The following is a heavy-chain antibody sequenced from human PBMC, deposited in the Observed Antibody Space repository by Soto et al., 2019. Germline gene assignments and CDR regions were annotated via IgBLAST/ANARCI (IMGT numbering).Heavy chain of an antibody. D-gene: IGHD2-2*01. CDR3: ARDHCSSTSCFSRDYYYYMDV. Sequence: SETLSLTCTVSGGSISSYYWSWIRQPPGKGLEWIGYIYYSGSTNYNPSLKSRVTISVDTSKNQFSLKLSSVTAADTAVYYCARDHCSSTSCFSRDYYYYMDVWGKGTTVTVSS. V-gene: IGHV4-59*01. CDR2: IYYSGST. J-gene: IGHJ6*03. CDR1: GGSISSYY.